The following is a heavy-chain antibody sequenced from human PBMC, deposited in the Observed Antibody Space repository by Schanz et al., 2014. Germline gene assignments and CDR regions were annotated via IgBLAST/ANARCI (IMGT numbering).Heavy chain of an antibody. D-gene: IGHD2-21*01. CDR2: KRYDGTNK. CDR1: GFTFNKYG. CDR3: AKNSADDFYFDS. Sequence: QVQLVESGGGVVQPGGSLRLSCAASGFTFNKYGMHWVRQAPGKGLEWVAMKRYDGTNKYYADSVKGRFTISRDNSKNTLHLQMNSLRAEDTAVYYCAKNSADDFYFDSWGQGTLVTVSS. V-gene: IGHV3-30*02. J-gene: IGHJ4*02.